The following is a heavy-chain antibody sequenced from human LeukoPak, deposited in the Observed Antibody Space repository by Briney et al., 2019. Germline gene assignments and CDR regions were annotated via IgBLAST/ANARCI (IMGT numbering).Heavy chain of an antibody. CDR3: AKDRNSVGSSYNY. Sequence: GRSLRLSCAASGFTFSSYGMHWVRQAPGKGLEWVAVIWYDGSNKYYADSVKGRFTISRDNSKNTLYLQMNSLRAEDTAVYYCAKDRNSVGSSYNYWGQGTLVTVSS. J-gene: IGHJ4*02. D-gene: IGHD6-6*01. CDR2: IWYDGSNK. CDR1: GFTFSSYG. V-gene: IGHV3-33*06.